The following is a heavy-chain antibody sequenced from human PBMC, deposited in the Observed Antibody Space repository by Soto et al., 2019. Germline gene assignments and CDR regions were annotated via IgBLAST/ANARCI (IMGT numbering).Heavy chain of an antibody. CDR2: ISGSGGST. CDR3: AKDYSGSYPMYNWFDP. Sequence: EVQLLESGGGLVQPGGSLRLSCAASGFTFSSYAMSWVRQAPGKGLEWVSAISGSGGSTYYADSVKGRFTISRDNSKNTLYLQMNSLRAEDTAVYYCAKDYSGSYPMYNWFDPWGQGTLVTVSS. D-gene: IGHD1-26*01. J-gene: IGHJ5*02. V-gene: IGHV3-23*01. CDR1: GFTFSSYA.